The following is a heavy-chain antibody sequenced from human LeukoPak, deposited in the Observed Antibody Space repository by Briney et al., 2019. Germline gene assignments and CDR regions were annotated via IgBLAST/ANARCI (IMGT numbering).Heavy chain of an antibody. CDR2: IYHSGFT. Sequence: PSETLSLTCSVSGGSISSYYWNWVRQSPGKGLEWIGYIYHSGFTKNNPSLKSRVTISLDMSENQFSLELKSVTAAETAVYYCARSHLLSGPDNWFDLWGQGTLVTVSS. V-gene: IGHV4-59*01. CDR1: GGSISSYY. J-gene: IGHJ5*02. D-gene: IGHD3-9*01. CDR3: ARSHLLSGPDNWFDL.